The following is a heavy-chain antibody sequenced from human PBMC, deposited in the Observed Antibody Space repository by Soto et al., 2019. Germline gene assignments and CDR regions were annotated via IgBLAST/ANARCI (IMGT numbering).Heavy chain of an antibody. D-gene: IGHD2-2*02. CDR1: GFTFSSYG. CDR3: AKDRAPVVPAAINYMDV. V-gene: IGHV3-30*18. J-gene: IGHJ6*03. Sequence: QVQLVESGGGVVQPGRSLRLSCAASGFTFSSYGMHWVRQAPGKGLEWVAVISYDGSNKYYADSVKGRFTSSRDNSKNTLYLQMNSLRAEDTAVYYCAKDRAPVVPAAINYMDVWGKGTTVTVSS. CDR2: ISYDGSNK.